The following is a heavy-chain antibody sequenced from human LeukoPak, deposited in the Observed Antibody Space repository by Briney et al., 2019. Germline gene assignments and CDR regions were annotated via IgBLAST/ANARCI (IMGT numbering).Heavy chain of an antibody. CDR3: ARGKYDYVWGSYRPYFDY. CDR2: MSSSSSYI. Sequence: GGSLRLSCAASGFTFSSYSMNWVRQAPGKGLEWVSSMSSSSSYIYYADSVKGRFTISRDNAKNSLYLQMNSLRAEDTAVYYCARGKYDYVWGSYRPYFDYWGQGTLVTVSS. CDR1: GFTFSSYS. J-gene: IGHJ4*02. D-gene: IGHD3-16*02. V-gene: IGHV3-21*01.